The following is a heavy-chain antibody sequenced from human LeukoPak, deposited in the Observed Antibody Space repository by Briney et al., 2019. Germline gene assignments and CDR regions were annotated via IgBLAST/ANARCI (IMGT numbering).Heavy chain of an antibody. D-gene: IGHD3-10*01. CDR3: ARDRGNVLLWFGEFAFDI. V-gene: IGHV1-46*01. CDR1: GGTFSSYA. J-gene: IGHJ3*02. CDR2: INPSGGST. Sequence: ASVKVSCKASGGTFSSYAIGWVRQAPGQGLEWMGIINPSGGSTSYAQKFQGRVTMTRDTSTSTVYMELSSLRSEDTAVYYCARDRGNVLLWFGEFAFDIWGQGTMVTVSS.